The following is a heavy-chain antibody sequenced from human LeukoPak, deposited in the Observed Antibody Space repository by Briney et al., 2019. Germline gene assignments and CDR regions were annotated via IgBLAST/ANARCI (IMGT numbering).Heavy chain of an antibody. CDR3: ARALTRYSTAWYGY. CDR2: LNPYSGGT. CDR1: GFTFKDYY. V-gene: IGHV1-2*02. D-gene: IGHD6-19*01. J-gene: IGHJ4*02. Sequence: ASVKVSCKTSGFTFKDYYIHWVRQAPGQGLEWMGWLNPYSGGTNYAQKFQGRVTLTRDTSITTAYMDLSSLTSDDTALYYCARALTRYSTAWYGYWGQGTLVAVSS.